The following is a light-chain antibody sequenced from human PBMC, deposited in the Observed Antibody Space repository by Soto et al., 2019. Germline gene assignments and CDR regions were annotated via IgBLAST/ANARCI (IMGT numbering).Light chain of an antibody. CDR1: QPIGTS. V-gene: IGKV1-39*01. Sequence: DIQMTQSPSSLSASVGDSVTVTCRASQPIGTSLHWYQQKAGQAPKVLIHAATSLQGGVSSRFSGCGSGTLFTLTISSLQPEDSATYYCQQGYNTFWTFGQGTKVELK. CDR2: AAT. J-gene: IGKJ1*01. CDR3: QQGYNTFWT.